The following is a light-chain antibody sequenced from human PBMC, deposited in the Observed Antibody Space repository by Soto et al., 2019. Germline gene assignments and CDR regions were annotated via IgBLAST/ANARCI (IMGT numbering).Light chain of an antibody. V-gene: IGKV3-15*01. Sequence: EIVMTQSPATLSVSPGERATLSCRASQSVSNNLAWYQQKPGQPPRLLIYGASTRATGIPARFSGSGSGTELTLTISSLQSEDFAVYYCQQYNNWPYTFGQGTKLEIK. CDR3: QQYNNWPYT. CDR1: QSVSNN. CDR2: GAS. J-gene: IGKJ2*01.